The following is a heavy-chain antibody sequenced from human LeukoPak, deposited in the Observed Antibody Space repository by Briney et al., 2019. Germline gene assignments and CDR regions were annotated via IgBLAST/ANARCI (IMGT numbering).Heavy chain of an antibody. V-gene: IGHV3-23*01. D-gene: IGHD3-22*01. J-gene: IGHJ3*02. CDR1: GFTFSSYG. CDR2: ISGSGGST. Sequence: PGGSLRLSCAASGFTFSSYGMSWVRQAPGKGLEWVSAISGSGGSTYYADSVKGRFTISRDNSKNTLYLQMNSLRAEDTAVYYCAKELRYDSSGYYTGDAFDIWGQGTMVTVSS. CDR3: AKELRYDSSGYYTGDAFDI.